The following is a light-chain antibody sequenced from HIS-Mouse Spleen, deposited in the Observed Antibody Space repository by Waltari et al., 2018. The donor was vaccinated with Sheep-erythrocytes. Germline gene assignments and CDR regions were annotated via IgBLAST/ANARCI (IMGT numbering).Light chain of an antibody. CDR2: GAS. V-gene: IGKV3-11*01. CDR3: QQRSNWYT. J-gene: IGKJ2*01. CDR1: QSVSSY. Sequence: DIVFTQSPATLSLSPGERATLSCRASQSVSSYLAWYQQKPAQAPMLLIYGASNWATGIPARFSGSGSGTDFTLTISSLEPEDFAVYYCQQRSNWYTFGQGTKLEIK.